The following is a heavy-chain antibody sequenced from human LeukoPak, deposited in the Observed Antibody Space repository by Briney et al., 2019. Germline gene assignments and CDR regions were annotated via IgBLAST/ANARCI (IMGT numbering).Heavy chain of an antibody. V-gene: IGHV3-23*01. J-gene: IGHJ6*03. CDR2: ISGSGGST. D-gene: IGHD5-18*01. CDR3: AKSDLTYSYGNYNYYYYYMDV. CDR1: GFTFSSYA. Sequence: GGSLRLSCAASGFTFSSYAMSWVRQAPGKGLEWVSAISGSGGSTYYADSVKGRFTISGDNSKNTLYLQMNSLRAEDTAVYYCAKSDLTYSYGNYNYYYYYMDVWGKGTTVTVSS.